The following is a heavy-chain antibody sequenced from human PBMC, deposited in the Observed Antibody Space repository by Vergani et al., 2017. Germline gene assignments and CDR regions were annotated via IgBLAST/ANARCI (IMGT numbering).Heavy chain of an antibody. CDR2: ISGSGGST. CDR3: AKGGYCSSTSCYDY. Sequence: ELQLVESGGGLVQPGGSLRLSCAASGSTVSVNYMTWVRQAPGKGLEWVSAISGSGGSTYYADSVKGRFTIARDNSKNTLYLQMNSLRAEDTAVYYCAKGGYCSSTSCYDYWGQGTLVTVSS. J-gene: IGHJ4*02. D-gene: IGHD2-2*01. CDR1: GSTVSVNY. V-gene: IGHV3-23*04.